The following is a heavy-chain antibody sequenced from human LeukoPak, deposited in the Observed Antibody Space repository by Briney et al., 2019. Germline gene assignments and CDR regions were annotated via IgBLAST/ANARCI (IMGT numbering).Heavy chain of an antibody. J-gene: IGHJ5*02. CDR1: GGSFSGYY. Sequence: SETLSLTCAVYGGSFSGYYWSWIRQPPGKGLEWIGEINHSGSTNYNPSLKSRVTISVDTSKNQFSLKLSSVTAADTAVYYCARAGGYGSSWYGVGNWFDPWGQGTLVTVSS. CDR3: ARAGGYGSSWYGVGNWFDP. D-gene: IGHD6-13*01. V-gene: IGHV4-34*01. CDR2: INHSGST.